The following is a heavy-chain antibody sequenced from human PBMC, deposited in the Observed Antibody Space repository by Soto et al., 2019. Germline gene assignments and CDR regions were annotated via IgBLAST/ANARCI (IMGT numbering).Heavy chain of an antibody. CDR2: IIPIFGTA. CDR3: ASMWVTDGEYYFDY. CDR1: GGTFSSYA. D-gene: IGHD3-10*01. Sequence: QVQLVQSGAEVKKPGSSVKVSCKASGGTFSSYAISWVRQAPGQGLEWMGGIIPIFGTANYAQKFQGRVTXXAXEXXSTAYMELSSLRSEDTAVYYCASMWVTDGEYYFDYWGQGTLVTVSS. V-gene: IGHV1-69*12. J-gene: IGHJ4*02.